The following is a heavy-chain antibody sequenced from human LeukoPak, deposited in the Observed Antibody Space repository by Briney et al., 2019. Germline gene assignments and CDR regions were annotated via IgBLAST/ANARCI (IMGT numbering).Heavy chain of an antibody. CDR3: AKGQRNYYDSSSYYYFDY. J-gene: IGHJ4*02. Sequence: GGSLRLSCAASGFTFSSYAMSWVRQAPGKGLEWVSAISGSGGSTYYADSVKGRFTISRDNSKNTLYLQMNSLRAEDTAVYYCAKGQRNYYDSSSYYYFDYWGQGTLVTVSS. D-gene: IGHD3-22*01. CDR1: GFTFSSYA. V-gene: IGHV3-23*01. CDR2: ISGSGGST.